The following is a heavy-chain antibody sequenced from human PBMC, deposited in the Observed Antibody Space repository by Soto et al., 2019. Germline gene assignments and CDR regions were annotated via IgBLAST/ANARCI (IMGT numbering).Heavy chain of an antibody. V-gene: IGHV4-39*01. D-gene: IGHD3-9*01. CDR1: GGSISSSSYY. CDR3: ARLEGLATISYYFDF. CDR2: IYYSGST. J-gene: IGHJ4*02. Sequence: SETLSLTCTVSGGSISSSSYYWGWIRQPPGKGLEWIGSIYYSGSTYYNPSLKSRVTISVDTSRSQFSLKLNSVTAADSAVYFCARLEGLATISYYFDFWGPGALVTVSS.